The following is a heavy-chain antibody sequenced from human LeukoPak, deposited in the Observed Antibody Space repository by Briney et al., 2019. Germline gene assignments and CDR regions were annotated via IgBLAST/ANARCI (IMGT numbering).Heavy chain of an antibody. CDR2: VYRSGST. V-gene: IGHV4-61*10. CDR1: GGHLYNPPYS. Sequence: SETLSHACSVYGGHLYNPPYSWGSFRRPGGNGLEWIGQVYRSGSTDYNPPNPYLSSRVTTSGVPAKKQLYLSRNSVTVLDRAVYYCARVSHGYTISSRGVYYYYTIYAWGEGTTVTVSS. D-gene: IGHD3-10*01. J-gene: IGHJ6*03. CDR3: ARVSHGYTISSRGVYYYYTIYA.